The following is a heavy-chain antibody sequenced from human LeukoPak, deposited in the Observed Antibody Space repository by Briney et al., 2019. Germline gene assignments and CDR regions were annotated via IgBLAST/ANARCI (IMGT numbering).Heavy chain of an antibody. D-gene: IGHD2-21*01. Sequence: PGGSLRISCAASGFTLSSYAMSWVRKAPGKGMEWVSAISGSGGSTYYADSVKGRFTISRDNSKTTLYLQMNSLRAEDTAVYYCAKFLPTHIVVANYYFDYWGQGTLVTVSS. CDR2: ISGSGGST. V-gene: IGHV3-23*01. CDR1: GFTLSSYA. J-gene: IGHJ4*02. CDR3: AKFLPTHIVVANYYFDY.